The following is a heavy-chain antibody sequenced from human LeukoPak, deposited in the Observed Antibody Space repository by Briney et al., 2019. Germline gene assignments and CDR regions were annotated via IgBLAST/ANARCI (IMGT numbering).Heavy chain of an antibody. CDR1: GFTFSSYE. D-gene: IGHD3-16*01. Sequence: GGSLRLSCAASGFTFSSYEMNWVRRAPGKGLEWVSYISSSGSTIHYADSVKGRFTISRDNAKNSLYLQMNSLRAEDTAVYYCARDRGGGFDMWGQGTMVTVSS. J-gene: IGHJ3*02. CDR2: ISSSGSTI. V-gene: IGHV3-48*03. CDR3: ARDRGGGFDM.